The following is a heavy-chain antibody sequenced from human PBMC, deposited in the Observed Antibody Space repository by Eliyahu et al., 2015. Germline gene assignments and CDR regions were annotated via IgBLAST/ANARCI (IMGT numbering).Heavy chain of an antibody. CDR2: INHSGST. CDR1: GGSFSGSF. J-gene: IGHJ4*02. Sequence: QVQLQQWGAGLLKPSETLSLTCAVYGGSFSGSFWSWXRQPPGKGLEWIGEINHSGSTNYNPSLKSRVTISVDTSKNQFSLKLSSVTAADTAVYYCARGRASRYLIPNPGTYYFDYWGQGTLVTVSS. CDR3: ARGRASRYLIPNPGTYYFDY. D-gene: IGHD2-2*01. V-gene: IGHV4-34*01.